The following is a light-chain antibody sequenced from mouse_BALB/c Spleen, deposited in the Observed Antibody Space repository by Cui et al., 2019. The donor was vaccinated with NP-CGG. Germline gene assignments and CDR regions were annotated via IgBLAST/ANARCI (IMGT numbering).Light chain of an antibody. CDR3: ALWYSNHWV. CDR1: TGAVTTSNY. J-gene: IGLJ1*01. V-gene: IGLV1*01. CDR2: DAN. Sequence: QTIVSQESALTTSPGETVTLTCCSSTGAVTTSNYANWIQEKPDHLFTGLLGDANNRAPSVPARFSSSLIRDKTALTVAGAQTEDEAIYFRALWYSNHWVFGGGTELTVL.